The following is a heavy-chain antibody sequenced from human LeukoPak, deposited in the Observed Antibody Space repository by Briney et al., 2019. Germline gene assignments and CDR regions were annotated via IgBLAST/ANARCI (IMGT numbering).Heavy chain of an antibody. CDR3: ARHLDTYCYDNSGTDAFDI. CDR1: GGSISSSSYY. D-gene: IGHD3-22*01. J-gene: IGHJ3*02. Sequence: SETLSLTCTVSGGSISSSSYYWGWIRQPPGKALEWIGSVYYSGTSHYNPSLKSRVAISVDTSENRFSLEVNSVAAADTAVYYCARHLDTYCYDNSGTDAFDIWGQGTMVTVSS. CDR2: VYYSGTS. V-gene: IGHV4-39*01.